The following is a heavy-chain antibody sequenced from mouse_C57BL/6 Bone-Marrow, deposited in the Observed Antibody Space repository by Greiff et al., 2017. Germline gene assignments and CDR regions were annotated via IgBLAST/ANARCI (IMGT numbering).Heavy chain of an antibody. D-gene: IGHD2-4*01. CDR2: IDPSDSYT. CDR3: AGHYYEYGRGYYYGIAY. V-gene: IGHV1-69*01. J-gene: IGHJ4*01. Sequence: QVQLQQPGAELVMPGASVKLSCKASGYTFTSYWMHWVKQRPGQGLEWIGEIDPSDSYTNYNQKFKGKSTLTVDKSSSTAYMQLSSLTSEGSAVYDCAGHYYEYGRGYYYGIAYWGQGTSVTVSS. CDR1: GYTFTSYW.